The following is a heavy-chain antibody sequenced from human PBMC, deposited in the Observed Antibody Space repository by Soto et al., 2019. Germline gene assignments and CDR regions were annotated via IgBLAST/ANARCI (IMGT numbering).Heavy chain of an antibody. J-gene: IGHJ1*01. V-gene: IGHV3-74*01. CDR1: GFTFSSYW. Sequence: EVQLVESGGGLVQPGGYLRLSCAASGFTFSSYWMHWVRQAPGKGLVWVSSISTDASSTSYADPVKGRFTISGDNAKNPLYLQMHGVRAEDTAVYYCARLPNKSPQYWGHGTLVIVSP. CDR3: ARLPNKSPQY. CDR2: ISTDASST.